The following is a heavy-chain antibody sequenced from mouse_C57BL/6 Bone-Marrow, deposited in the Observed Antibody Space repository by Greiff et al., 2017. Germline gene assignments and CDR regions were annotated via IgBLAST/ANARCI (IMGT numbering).Heavy chain of an antibody. Sequence: EVKLMESGGGLVKPGGSLKLSCAPSGLTFSSSPMSWVRQPPEKRLQWVAAISGGGGTTYYPDSVKGRFTISRDNDKNILYLQMSSLRSEDTALYYCSRQVTTVLATKYFDVWGTGTTVTVSS. J-gene: IGHJ1*03. CDR1: GLTFSSSP. CDR2: ISGGGGTT. V-gene: IGHV5-9*01. CDR3: SRQVTTVLATKYFDV. D-gene: IGHD1-1*01.